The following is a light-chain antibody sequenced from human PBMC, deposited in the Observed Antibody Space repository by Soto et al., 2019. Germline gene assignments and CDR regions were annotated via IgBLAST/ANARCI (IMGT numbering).Light chain of an antibody. Sequence: EIVLTQSPATLSLSPGERATFSCRASQSVNTYFAWYQHKPGQAPRLLIYSASYRAPGIPARFTGSGSGTDFTLTISSLEPEDFALYYCQQHSNLPYTFGQGTNLEIK. J-gene: IGKJ2*01. V-gene: IGKV3-11*01. CDR2: SAS. CDR1: QSVNTY. CDR3: QQHSNLPYT.